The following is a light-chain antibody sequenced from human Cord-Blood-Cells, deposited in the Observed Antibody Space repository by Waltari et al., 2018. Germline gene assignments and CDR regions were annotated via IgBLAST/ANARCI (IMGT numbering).Light chain of an antibody. J-gene: IGKJ1*01. CDR2: GAS. CDR1: QGVSSN. CDR3: QQYNNWPWT. Sequence: EIVMRESPATLPVSLGERATLSCRASQGVSSNLAWYQQKPGQAPRLLIYGASTRASGIPDRFSGSGSGTEFTLTISSLQSEDFAVYYCQQYNNWPWTFGQGTKVEIK. V-gene: IGKV3-15*01.